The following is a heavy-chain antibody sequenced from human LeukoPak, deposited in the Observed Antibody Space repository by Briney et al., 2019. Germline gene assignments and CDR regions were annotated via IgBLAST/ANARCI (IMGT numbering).Heavy chain of an antibody. CDR1: GYTFSTYW. D-gene: IGHD3-22*01. V-gene: IGHV5-51*01. Sequence: GESLKISCKGSGYTFSTYWIGWVRQMPGKGLEWMGTIYPGDSHTSYSPSFQGHVTISADRSITTAYLQWSSLKASDTAIYYCARRRADSSGYFYGGFDPWGQGTLVTVSS. CDR2: IYPGDSHT. J-gene: IGHJ5*02. CDR3: ARRRADSSGYFYGGFDP.